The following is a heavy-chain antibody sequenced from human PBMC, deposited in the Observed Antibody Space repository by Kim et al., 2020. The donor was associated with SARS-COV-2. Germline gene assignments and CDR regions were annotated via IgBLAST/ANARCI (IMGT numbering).Heavy chain of an antibody. Sequence: ADPVKGRFTISNDNSTNPLYLQMNSLRAEDTAVYYWSRVDEYSSSWYSFDYWGQGTLVTVSS. J-gene: IGHJ4*02. D-gene: IGHD6-13*01. CDR3: SRVDEYSSSWYSFDY. V-gene: IGHV3-30*07.